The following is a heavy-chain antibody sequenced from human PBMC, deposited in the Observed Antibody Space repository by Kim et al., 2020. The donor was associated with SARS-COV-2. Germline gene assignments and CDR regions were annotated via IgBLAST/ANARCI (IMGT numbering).Heavy chain of an antibody. CDR3: ARDGYYGSGSYSSYYGMDV. CDR2: IDPSDSYT. Sequence: GESLKISCKGSGYSFTSYWISWVRQMPGKGLEWMGRIDPSDSYTNYSPSFQGHVTISADKSISTAYLQWSSLKASDTAMYYCARDGYYGSGSYSSYYGMDVWGQGTTVTVSS. V-gene: IGHV5-10-1*01. J-gene: IGHJ6*02. D-gene: IGHD3-10*01. CDR1: GYSFTSYW.